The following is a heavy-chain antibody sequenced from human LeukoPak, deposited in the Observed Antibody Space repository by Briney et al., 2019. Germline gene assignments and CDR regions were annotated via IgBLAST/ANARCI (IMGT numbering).Heavy chain of an antibody. V-gene: IGHV3-74*01. D-gene: IGHD1-7*01. CDR3: ARGGTGTTPPKFDY. J-gene: IGHJ4*02. Sequence: PGGSLRLSCAASAFTFSSYWMHWVRQAPGKGLVWVSRINTDGSSTDYADSVMGRFTISRDNAKNTLYLQMNSLRAEDTAVYYCARGGTGTTPPKFDYWGQGTLVTVSS. CDR2: INTDGSST. CDR1: AFTFSSYW.